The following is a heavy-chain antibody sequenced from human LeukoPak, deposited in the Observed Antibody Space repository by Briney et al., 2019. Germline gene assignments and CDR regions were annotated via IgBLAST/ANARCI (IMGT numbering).Heavy chain of an antibody. Sequence: SETLSHTCAVYVVSFSGFYWGWLRQPPGKGLEWIGEISPSGSTNYNPSLKSRVIISVDTSKNQFSLRLSSVTAADTAVYYCVRVRYAGANDYDYYMDVWDTGTTVTVSS. CDR1: VVSFSGFY. V-gene: IGHV4-34*01. CDR3: VRVRYAGANDYDYYMDV. D-gene: IGHD2-8*01. J-gene: IGHJ6*03. CDR2: ISPSGST.